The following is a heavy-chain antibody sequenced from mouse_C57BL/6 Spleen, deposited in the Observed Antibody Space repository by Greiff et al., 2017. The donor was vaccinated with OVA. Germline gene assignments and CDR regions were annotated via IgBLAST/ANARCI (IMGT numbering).Heavy chain of an antibody. J-gene: IGHJ4*01. CDR2: ISYDGSN. CDR1: GYYITSGYY. D-gene: IGHD2-4*01. V-gene: IGHV3-6*01. Sequence: ESGPGLVKPSQSLSLTCSVTGYYITSGYYWNWIRQFPGNKLEWMGYISYDGSNNYNPSLKNRISITRDTSKNQFFLKLNTVTTEDTATYYCARGNIYYDYDGAMDYWGQGTSVTVSS. CDR3: ARGNIYYDYDGAMDY.